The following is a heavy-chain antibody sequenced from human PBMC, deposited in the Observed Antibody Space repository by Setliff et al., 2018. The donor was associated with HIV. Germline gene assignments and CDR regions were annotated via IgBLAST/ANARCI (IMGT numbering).Heavy chain of an antibody. CDR1: GGSFSGSY. V-gene: IGHV4-34*01. CDR2: INHSGST. J-gene: IGHJ4*02. CDR3: ARDQTSNGDFDY. D-gene: IGHD4-17*01. Sequence: SETLSLTCAVYGGSFSGSYWSWIRQPPGKGLEWIGEINHSGSTNYNPSLKSRVTISVDKSKNQFSLKLSSVTAADTAVYYCARDQTSNGDFDYWGQGTLVTVSS.